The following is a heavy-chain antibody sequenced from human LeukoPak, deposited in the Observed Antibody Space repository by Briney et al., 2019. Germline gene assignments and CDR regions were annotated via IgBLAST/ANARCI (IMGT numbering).Heavy chain of an antibody. CDR3: ARAHTPTVTTYGY. Sequence: ASVKVSCKASGYTFTSYAMHWVRQAPGQRLEWMGWINAGNGNTKYSQKFQGRVTITRDTSASTAYMELSSLRSEDTAVYYCARAHTPTVTTYGYWGQGTLVTVSS. D-gene: IGHD4-17*01. J-gene: IGHJ4*02. V-gene: IGHV1-3*01. CDR1: GYTFTSYA. CDR2: INAGNGNT.